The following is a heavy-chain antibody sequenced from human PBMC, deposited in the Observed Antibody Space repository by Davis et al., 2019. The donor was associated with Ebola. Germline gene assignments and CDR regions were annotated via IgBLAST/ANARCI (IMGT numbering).Heavy chain of an antibody. CDR1: GFTVSSNS. Sequence: GGSLRLSCVASGFTVSSNSMSWVRQAPGKGLEWVANIKQDGSEIHYVDSVKGRFTISRDNTKNSLYLQMNSLRDEDTALYYCSRGGAVKFDYWGQGTLVTVSS. J-gene: IGHJ4*02. CDR3: SRGGAVKFDY. D-gene: IGHD4-17*01. V-gene: IGHV3-7*01. CDR2: IKQDGSEI.